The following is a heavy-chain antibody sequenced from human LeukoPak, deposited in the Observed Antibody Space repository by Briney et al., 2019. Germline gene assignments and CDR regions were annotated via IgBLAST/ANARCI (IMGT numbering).Heavy chain of an antibody. CDR1: GESTISRN. CDR2: IYPGDSDT. Sequence: GESLLISSKGAGESTISRNFGWVRHMPGKGLEGMGIIYPGDSDTRYSPSIQGQVTISADKSIRTAFLQWSSLKASDTAMYYCARGVEMTTLTLFDYWGQGTLVSVSS. D-gene: IGHD5-24*01. V-gene: IGHV5-51*01. CDR3: ARGVEMTTLTLFDY. J-gene: IGHJ4*02.